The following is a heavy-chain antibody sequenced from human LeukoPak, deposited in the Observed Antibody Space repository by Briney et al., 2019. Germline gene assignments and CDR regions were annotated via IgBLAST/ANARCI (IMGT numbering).Heavy chain of an antibody. Sequence: GGSLRLSCAASGFTFSSYGMYWVRQAPGKGLEWVAIIWYDGSNKYYADSVEGRFTISRDDSKNTVYLEMNSLRAEDTAVYYCARVAAGTYWFDPWGQGTLVTVSS. J-gene: IGHJ5*02. V-gene: IGHV3-33*01. CDR1: GFTFSSYG. CDR2: IWYDGSNK. CDR3: ARVAAGTYWFDP. D-gene: IGHD6-13*01.